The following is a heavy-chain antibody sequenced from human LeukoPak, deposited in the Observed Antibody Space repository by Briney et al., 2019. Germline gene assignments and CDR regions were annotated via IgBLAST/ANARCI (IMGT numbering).Heavy chain of an antibody. CDR2: INPNSGGT. V-gene: IGHV1-2*02. D-gene: IGHD6-19*01. CDR3: ARGGSSGWPDTNWFDP. Sequence: ASVKVSCKASGYTFTGCYMHWVRQAPGQGLEWMGWINPNSGGTNYAQKFQGRVAMTRDTSISTAYMELSRLRSDDTAVYYCARGGSSGWPDTNWFDPWGQGTLVTVSS. CDR1: GYTFTGCY. J-gene: IGHJ5*02.